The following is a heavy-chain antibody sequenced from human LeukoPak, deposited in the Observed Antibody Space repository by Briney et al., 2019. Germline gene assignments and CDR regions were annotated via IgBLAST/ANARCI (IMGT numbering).Heavy chain of an antibody. J-gene: IGHJ4*02. CDR1: GYIFTSYG. D-gene: IGHD1-1*01. V-gene: IGHV1-18*04. CDR2: INAYNGNT. Sequence: ASVKVSCKVSGYIFTSYGISWVRQAPGQGLEWMGWINAYNGNTNYAQKLQGRVTMTTDTSTTTAYMELRSLRSDDTAVYYCARDYNWNVDYWGQGTLVTVSS. CDR3: ARDYNWNVDY.